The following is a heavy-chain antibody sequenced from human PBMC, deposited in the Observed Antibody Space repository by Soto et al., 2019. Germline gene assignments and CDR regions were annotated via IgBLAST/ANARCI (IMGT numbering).Heavy chain of an antibody. CDR1: GFTFSSYW. J-gene: IGHJ4*02. CDR3: AREGAILWFGELGDGTSCHKSFDS. Sequence: GGSLRLSCAASGFTFSSYWMSWVRQAPGKGLEWVANIKQDGSEKYYVDSVKGRFTISRDNAKNSLYLQMNSLRAEDTAVYYCAREGAILWFGELGDGTSCHKSFDSWGQGTLVTVSS. CDR2: IKQDGSEK. V-gene: IGHV3-7*01. D-gene: IGHD3-10*01.